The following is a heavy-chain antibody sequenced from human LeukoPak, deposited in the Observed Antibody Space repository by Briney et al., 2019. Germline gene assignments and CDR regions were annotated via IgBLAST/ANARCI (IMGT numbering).Heavy chain of an antibody. D-gene: IGHD5-12*01. Sequence: LTGGTLRLSCAASGFTFSSYEMNWVRQAPGKGLEWVSYISSSGSTIYYADSVKGRFTISRDNAKNSLYLQMNSLRAEDTAVYYCARDKPSGYDPHGGNTAPDYWDQGTLVTVSS. CDR3: ARDKPSGYDPHGGNTAPDY. V-gene: IGHV3-48*03. CDR2: ISSSGSTI. CDR1: GFTFSSYE. J-gene: IGHJ4*02.